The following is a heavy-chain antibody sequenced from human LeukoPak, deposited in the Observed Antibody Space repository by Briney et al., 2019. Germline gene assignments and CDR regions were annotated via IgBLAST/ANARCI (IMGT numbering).Heavy chain of an antibody. J-gene: IGHJ4*02. CDR3: ARISAYGDYYFDY. CDR2: IDWGDDK. CDR1: GFSLITSGMC. V-gene: IGHV2-70*01. D-gene: IGHD4-17*01. Sequence: SGPALVKPTQTLTLTCTFSGFSLITSGMCVSWIRQPPGKALEWLALIDWGDDKYYSTSLKTRLTISKDTFKNQVVLTMTNMDPVDTATYYCARISAYGDYYFDYWGQGTLVTVSS.